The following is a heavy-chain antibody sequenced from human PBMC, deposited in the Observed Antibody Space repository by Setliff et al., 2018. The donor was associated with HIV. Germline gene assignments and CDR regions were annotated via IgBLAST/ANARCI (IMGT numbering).Heavy chain of an antibody. V-gene: IGHV5-51*01. CDR2: IYPGDSHT. J-gene: IGHJ4*02. CDR3: ATGNSADTWYHFAY. Sequence: PGESLKISCKGSGYYFTTFWIAWVRQMPGKGLEWMGFIYPGDSHTTYSPSFQGQVTISVDTSVSTAYLQWSSLRAEDTAVYYCATGNSADTWYHFAYWGQGTLVTVSS. D-gene: IGHD6-13*01. CDR1: GYYFTTFW.